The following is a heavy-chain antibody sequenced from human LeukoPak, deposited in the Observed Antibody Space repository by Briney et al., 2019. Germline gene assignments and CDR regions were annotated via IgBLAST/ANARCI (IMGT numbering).Heavy chain of an antibody. J-gene: IGHJ4*02. CDR3: ARTTFGGADY. CDR2: INPNSGGT. CDR1: GYSFPTYY. D-gene: IGHD3-16*01. V-gene: IGHV1-2*02. Sequence: ASVKVSCKASGYSFPTYYMHWVRQAPGQGLEWMGWINPNSGGTNYAQKFQGRVTMTRDTSISTAYMELSRLRSDDTAVYYCARTTFGGADYWGQGTLVTVSS.